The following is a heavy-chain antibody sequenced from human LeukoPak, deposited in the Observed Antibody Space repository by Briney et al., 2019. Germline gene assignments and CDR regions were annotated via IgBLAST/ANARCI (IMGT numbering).Heavy chain of an antibody. V-gene: IGHV1-46*01. D-gene: IGHD2-2*01. CDR3: ARSPAGYLDV. CDR1: GYTFTSYG. CDR2: INSSGGST. J-gene: IGHJ6*03. Sequence: ASVKVSCKASGYTFTSYGISWVRQAPGQGLEWMGIINSSGGSTKYAEKFQGRVTISRDTSTSTVFMELSSLRSEDTAVYYCARSPAGYLDVWGKGTPVTVSS.